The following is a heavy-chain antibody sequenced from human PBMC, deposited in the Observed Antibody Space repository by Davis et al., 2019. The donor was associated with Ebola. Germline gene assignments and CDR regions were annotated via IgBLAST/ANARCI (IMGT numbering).Heavy chain of an antibody. J-gene: IGHJ4*02. CDR3: ARDLDWSADRPFDY. CDR2: INPNDGRT. D-gene: IGHD6-6*01. V-gene: IGHV1-18*01. CDR1: GYTFKNSA. Sequence: AASVKVSCKASGYTFKNSAISWVRQAPGQGLEWMGMINPNDGRTIYAQKFQGRVTMTADTSTSTAYMELRSLRSDDTAIYYCARDLDWSADRPFDYWGQGTLVTVSS.